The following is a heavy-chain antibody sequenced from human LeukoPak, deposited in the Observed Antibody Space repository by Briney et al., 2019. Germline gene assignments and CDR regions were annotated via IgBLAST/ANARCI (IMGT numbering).Heavy chain of an antibody. V-gene: IGHV3-23*01. CDR1: GFTYGNYA. D-gene: IGHD6-19*01. Sequence: GGSLRLSCAASGFTYGNYAMNWVRQAPGKGLEWVSGISSGGGTTYYADSVKGRFIISRDNSKNTLYLQMDSLRAEDTAVYYCTKAGIAVPATPDYWGQGTLVTVSS. CDR2: ISSGGGTT. J-gene: IGHJ4*02. CDR3: TKAGIAVPATPDY.